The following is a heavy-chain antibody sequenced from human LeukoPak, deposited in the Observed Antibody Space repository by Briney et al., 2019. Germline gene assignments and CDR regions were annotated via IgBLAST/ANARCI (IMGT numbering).Heavy chain of an antibody. Sequence: SVKVSXKASGGTFSSYAISWVRQAPGQGLEWVGGIIPIFGTANYAQKFQGRVTITTDESTSTAYMELSSLRSEDTAVYYCARDYGDKLLDYWGQGTLVTVSS. J-gene: IGHJ4*02. D-gene: IGHD4-17*01. CDR3: ARDYGDKLLDY. CDR2: IIPIFGTA. V-gene: IGHV1-69*05. CDR1: GGTFSSYA.